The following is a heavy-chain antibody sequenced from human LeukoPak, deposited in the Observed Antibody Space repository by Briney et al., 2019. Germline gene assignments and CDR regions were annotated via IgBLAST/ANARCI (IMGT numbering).Heavy chain of an antibody. CDR1: GGSISGSSYY. CDR2: TYFSGNA. CDR3: ATLTGSDFDY. D-gene: IGHD1-26*01. V-gene: IGHV4-39*01. Sequence: SETLSLTCTVTGGSISGSSYYWGWIRQPPGKGLEWIGSTYFSGNAYYDPSHKSRVTISVDTSKNQFSLKLSSVTAADTAVYYCATLTGSDFDYWGQGTLVTVSS. J-gene: IGHJ4*02.